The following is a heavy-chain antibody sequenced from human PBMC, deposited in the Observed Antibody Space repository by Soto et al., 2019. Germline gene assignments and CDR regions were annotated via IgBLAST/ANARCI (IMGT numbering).Heavy chain of an antibody. CDR1: SDSISSSSYY. CDR3: ARHSKAVAGPIDN. V-gene: IGHV4-39*01. CDR2: IYYSGST. Sequence: PSETLSLTCTVSSDSISSSSYYWGWIRQPPGKSLEWIGSIYYSGSTNYNPSLKSRVTISVDTSKNQFSLKLSSVTAADTAIYYCARHSKAVAGPIDNWGQGTLVTVSS. J-gene: IGHJ4*02. D-gene: IGHD6-19*01.